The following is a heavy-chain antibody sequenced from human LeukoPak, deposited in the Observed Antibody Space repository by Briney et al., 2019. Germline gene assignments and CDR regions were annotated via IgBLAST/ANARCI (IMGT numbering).Heavy chain of an antibody. CDR3: ARGVEGYDVSGFYYDY. J-gene: IGHJ4*02. V-gene: IGHV4-30-2*01. D-gene: IGHD3-22*01. CDR1: GGSVNSGGFS. Sequence: SQTLSLTCAVSGGSVNSGGFSWTWIRRPPGKGLEWIGYVYHTGNMYFNPSLKGRVTISLDTSKNQFSLELTSVTAADTAVYFCARGVEGYDVSGFYYDYWGQGTLVTVSS. CDR2: VYHTGNM.